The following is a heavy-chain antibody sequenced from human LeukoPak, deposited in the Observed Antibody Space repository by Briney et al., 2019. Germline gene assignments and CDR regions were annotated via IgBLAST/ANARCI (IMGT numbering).Heavy chain of an antibody. CDR3: ARGGIYGAGFDY. V-gene: IGHV1-69*06. D-gene: IGHD4-17*01. CDR1: GGTFSSYA. Sequence: SVKVSCKASGGTFSSYAISWVRQAPGQGLEWMGGIIPIFGTANYAQKFHGRVTITADKSTSTAYMELSSLRSEDTAVYYCARGGIYGAGFDYWGQGTLVTVSS. J-gene: IGHJ4*02. CDR2: IIPIFGTA.